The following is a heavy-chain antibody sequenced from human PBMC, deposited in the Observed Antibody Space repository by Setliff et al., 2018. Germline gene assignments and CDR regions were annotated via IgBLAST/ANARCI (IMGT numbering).Heavy chain of an antibody. Sequence: PSETLSLTCTVSGGSISSGSYYWSWIRQPAGKGLEWIGRIYTSGSTNYNPSLKSRVTISVDTSKNQFSLKLSSVTAADTAVYYCARGKIRITMIVVPTGGAFDIWGQGTMVTV. J-gene: IGHJ3*02. CDR2: IYTSGST. CDR1: GGSISSGSYY. D-gene: IGHD3-22*01. CDR3: ARGKIRITMIVVPTGGAFDI. V-gene: IGHV4-61*02.